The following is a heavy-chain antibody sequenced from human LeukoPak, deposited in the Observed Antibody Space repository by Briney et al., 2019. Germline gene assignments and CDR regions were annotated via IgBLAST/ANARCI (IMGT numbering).Heavy chain of an antibody. V-gene: IGHV3-30*02. CDR3: ANVGADCSSTSCR. Sequence: PGGSLRLSCAASGFTFSSYAMSWVRQAPGKGLEWVAFIRYDGSNKYYADSVKGRFTISRDNSKNTLYLQMNSLRAEDTAAYYCANVGADCSSTSCRWGQGTLVTVSS. CDR2: IRYDGSNK. D-gene: IGHD2-2*01. CDR1: GFTFSSYA. J-gene: IGHJ4*02.